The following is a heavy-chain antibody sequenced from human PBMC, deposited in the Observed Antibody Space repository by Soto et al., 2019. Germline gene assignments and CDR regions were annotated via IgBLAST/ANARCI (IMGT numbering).Heavy chain of an antibody. CDR2: MSPNTGTI. J-gene: IGHJ3*02. CDR1: GYTFTSYD. Sequence: ASVKVSCKASGYTFTSYDINWVRQATGQGPEWMGWMSPNTGTIVYAQKFQGRVTMTRNTSTGTAYMTLSSLRSEDTAVYYCARDRPGIKTYEAFDIWGQGTTVTVS. D-gene: IGHD1-20*01. CDR3: ARDRPGIKTYEAFDI. V-gene: IGHV1-8*01.